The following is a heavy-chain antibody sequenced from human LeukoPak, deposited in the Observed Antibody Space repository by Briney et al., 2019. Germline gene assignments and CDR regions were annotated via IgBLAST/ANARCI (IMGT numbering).Heavy chain of an antibody. CDR1: GGTFSSYA. J-gene: IGHJ6*02. D-gene: IGHD5-12*01. CDR3: ARDEGYSGYDSPIYYYYGMDV. CDR2: LIPIFGTS. Sequence: SVKVSCKASGGTFSSYAISWVRQAPGQGLEWMGGLIPIFGTSYYAQKFQGRVTITADESTSTAYMELSSLRSEDTAVYYCARDEGYSGYDSPIYYYYGMDVWGQGTTVTVSS. V-gene: IGHV1-69*13.